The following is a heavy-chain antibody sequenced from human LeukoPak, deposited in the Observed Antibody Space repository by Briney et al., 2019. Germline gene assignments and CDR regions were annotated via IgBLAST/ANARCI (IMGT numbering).Heavy chain of an antibody. CDR1: GYTFTSYY. CDR3: ARGRVPSGYDFDAFDI. CDR2: INPSGGST. V-gene: IGHV1-46*01. D-gene: IGHD5-12*01. J-gene: IGHJ3*02. Sequence: ASVKVSCKASGYTFTSYYMHWVRQAPGQGLEWMGIINPSGGSTSYAQKFQGRVTMTRDMSTSTVYMELSSLRSEDTAVYYCARGRVPSGYDFDAFDIWGQGTMVTVSS.